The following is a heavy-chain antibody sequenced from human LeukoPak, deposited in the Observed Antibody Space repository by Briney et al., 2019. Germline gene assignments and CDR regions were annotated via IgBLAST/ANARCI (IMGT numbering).Heavy chain of an antibody. V-gene: IGHV4-30-4*08. D-gene: IGHD1-26*01. CDR3: ARSIVGATGDY. CDR1: GGSISSGDYY. J-gene: IGHJ4*02. Sequence: SETLSLTCIVSGGSISSGDYYWSWIRQPPGKGLEWIGYIYYSGSTYYNPSLKSRVTISVDTSKNQFSLKLSSVTAADTAGDYCARSIVGATGDYWGQGTLVTVSS. CDR2: IYYSGST.